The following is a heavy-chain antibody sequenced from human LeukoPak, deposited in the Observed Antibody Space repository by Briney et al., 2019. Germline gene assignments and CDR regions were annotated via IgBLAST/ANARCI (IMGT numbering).Heavy chain of an antibody. J-gene: IGHJ5*02. V-gene: IGHV4-34*01. CDR3: ARHGRMVRGVWRWFDP. D-gene: IGHD3-10*01. CDR1: GGSFSGYY. Sequence: PSETLSLTCAVYGGSFSGYYWSWIRQPPGKGLEWIGEINHSGSTNYNPSLKSRVTISVDTSKNQFSLKLSSVTAADTAVYYCARHGRMVRGVWRWFDPWGQGTLVTVSS. CDR2: INHSGST.